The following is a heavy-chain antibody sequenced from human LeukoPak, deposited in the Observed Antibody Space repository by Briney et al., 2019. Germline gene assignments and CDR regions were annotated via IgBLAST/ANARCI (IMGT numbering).Heavy chain of an antibody. J-gene: IGHJ4*02. Sequence: GGSLRLSCAASGFTFRNSGMHWVRQALAKGLEWVAFIRYDGSIIYYADSVKGRFTISRDNSKSTLYLQMNSLRAEDTAVYYCAKDVNTGGDYFDHWGQGTLVTVSS. V-gene: IGHV3-30*02. D-gene: IGHD1-14*01. CDR3: AKDVNTGGDYFDH. CDR2: IRYDGSII. CDR1: GFTFRNSG.